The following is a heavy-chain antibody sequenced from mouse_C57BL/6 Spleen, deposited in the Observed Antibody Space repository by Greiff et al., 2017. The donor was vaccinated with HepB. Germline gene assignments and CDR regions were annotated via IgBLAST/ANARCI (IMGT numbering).Heavy chain of an antibody. CDR2: ISGGGGNT. Sequence: EVKVVESGGGLVKPGGSLKLSCAASGFTFSSYTMSWVRQTPEKRLEWVATISGGGGNTYYPDSVKGRFTISRDNAKNTLYLQMSSLRSEDTALYYCARQKAYYYGSSYGYFDVWGTGTTVTVSS. D-gene: IGHD1-1*01. CDR1: GFTFSSYT. V-gene: IGHV5-9*01. J-gene: IGHJ1*03. CDR3: ARQKAYYYGSSYGYFDV.